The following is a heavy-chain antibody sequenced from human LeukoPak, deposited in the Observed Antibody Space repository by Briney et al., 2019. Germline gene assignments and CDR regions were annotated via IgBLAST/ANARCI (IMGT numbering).Heavy chain of an antibody. CDR3: ARDQGENGYKAKEDY. Sequence: PGGSLRLSCAASGFTFSSYSMNWVRQAPGKGLEWVSSISSSSSYIYYADSVKGRFTISRDNAKNSLYLQMNSPRAEDTAVYYCARDQGENGYKAKEDYWGQGTLVTVSS. J-gene: IGHJ4*02. CDR1: GFTFSSYS. D-gene: IGHD5-24*01. CDR2: ISSSSSYI. V-gene: IGHV3-21*01.